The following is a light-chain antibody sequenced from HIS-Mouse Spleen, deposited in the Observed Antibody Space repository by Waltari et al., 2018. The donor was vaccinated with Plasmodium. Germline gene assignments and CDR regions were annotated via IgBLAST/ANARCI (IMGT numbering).Light chain of an antibody. CDR2: DVS. V-gene: IGLV2-14*03. CDR1: SSDGGGYNY. J-gene: IGLJ2*01. CDR3: SSYTSSSTLV. Sequence: QSALTQPASVSGSPGQSITISCTGTSSDGGGYNYGSWYQQHPGKAPKLMIYDVSNRPSGVSNRFSGSKSGNTASLTISGLQAEDEADYYCSSYTSSSTLVFGGGTKLTVL.